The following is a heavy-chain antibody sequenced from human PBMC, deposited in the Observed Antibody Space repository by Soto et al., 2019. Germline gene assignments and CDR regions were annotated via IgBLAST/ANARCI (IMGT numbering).Heavy chain of an antibody. CDR1: GGSISSGGYY. D-gene: IGHD5-12*01. V-gene: IGHV4-31*03. Sequence: SETLSLTCTVSGGSISSGGYYWSWIRQHPGKGLEWIGCIYYSGSTYYNPSLKSRVTISVDTSKNQFSLKLSSVTAADTAVYYCASTFVSGYDSYYYYYYMDVWGKGTTVTVSS. J-gene: IGHJ6*03. CDR2: IYYSGST. CDR3: ASTFVSGYDSYYYYYYMDV.